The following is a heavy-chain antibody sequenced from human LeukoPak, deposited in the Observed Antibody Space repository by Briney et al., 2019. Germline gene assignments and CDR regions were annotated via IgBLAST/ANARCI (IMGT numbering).Heavy chain of an antibody. CDR1: GYTFTSYD. CDR2: MNPNSGNT. Sequence: ASVKVSCKASGYTFTSYDINWVRQATGQGLEWMGWMNPNSGNTGYAQKFQGRVAMTRNTSISTAYMELSSLRSEDTAVYYCARVIRRAYGSGTPPGYWGQGTLVTVPS. D-gene: IGHD3-10*01. J-gene: IGHJ4*02. CDR3: ARVIRRAYGSGTPPGY. V-gene: IGHV1-8*01.